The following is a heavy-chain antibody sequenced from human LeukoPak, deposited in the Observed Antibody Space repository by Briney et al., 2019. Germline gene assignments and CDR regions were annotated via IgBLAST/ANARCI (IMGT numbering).Heavy chain of an antibody. J-gene: IGHJ4*02. D-gene: IGHD2-21*01. V-gene: IGHV3-7*04. CDR2: INRDGSEK. CDR1: GFTFSSYA. Sequence: GGSLRLSCSASGFTFSSYAMHRVRQGPGKGLQWVANINRDGSEKHFLDSVEGRFTISRDNARKSLYLQMSSLRPQDTAVYFCVRGDWYSESWGQGTLVTVSS. CDR3: VRGDWYSES.